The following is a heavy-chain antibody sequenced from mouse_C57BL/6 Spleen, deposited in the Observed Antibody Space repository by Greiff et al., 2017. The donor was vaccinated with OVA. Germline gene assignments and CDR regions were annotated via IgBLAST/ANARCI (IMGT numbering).Heavy chain of an antibody. CDR3: ARFSSLYSYAMDY. CDR2: INPNNGGT. CDR1: GYTFTDYY. Sequence: VQLKQSGPELVKPGASVKISCKASGYTFTDYYMNWVKQSHGKSLEWIGDINPNNGGTSYNQKFKGKATLTVDKSSSTAYMELRSLTSEDSAVYYCARFSSLYSYAMDYWGQGTSVTVSS. J-gene: IGHJ4*01. D-gene: IGHD6-1*01. V-gene: IGHV1-26*01.